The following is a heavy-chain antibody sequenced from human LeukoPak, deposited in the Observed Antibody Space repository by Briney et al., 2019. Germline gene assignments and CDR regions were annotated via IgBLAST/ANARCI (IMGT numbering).Heavy chain of an antibody. J-gene: IGHJ4*02. CDR2: IIPILGIA. CDR3: ARDSSGYEADY. Sequence: VASVKVSCKASGGTFSSYAISWVRQAPGQGLEWMGRIIPILGIANYAQKFQGRVTITAAKSTSTAYMELSSLRSEDTAVYYCARDSSGYEADYWGQGTLVTVSS. D-gene: IGHD5-12*01. V-gene: IGHV1-69*04. CDR1: GGTFSSYA.